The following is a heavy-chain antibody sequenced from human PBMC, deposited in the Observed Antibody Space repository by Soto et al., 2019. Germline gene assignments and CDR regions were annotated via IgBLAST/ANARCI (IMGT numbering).Heavy chain of an antibody. D-gene: IGHD3-16*01. J-gene: IGHJ5*02. Sequence: SVKVSCKASGGTFSSYTISWVRQAPGQGLEWMGRIIPILGIANYAQKFQGRVTITADKSTSTAYMELRSLRSDDTAVYYCARESSEGDWFDPWGQGTLVTVSS. CDR2: IIPILGIA. V-gene: IGHV1-69*04. CDR3: ARESSEGDWFDP. CDR1: GGTFSSYT.